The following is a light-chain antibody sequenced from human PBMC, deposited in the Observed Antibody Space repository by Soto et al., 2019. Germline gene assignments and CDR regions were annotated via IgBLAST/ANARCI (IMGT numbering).Light chain of an antibody. Sequence: AIQLTQSPSSLSASVGDRVTITCRASQAISNYLAWYQQKPGKTPQLLIYDGSSLESGVPSRFSGSGSGTDFTLRISSLQPEDFATYYCQQFNSYPLTFGQGTRLEIK. J-gene: IGKJ5*01. V-gene: IGKV1-13*02. CDR3: QQFNSYPLT. CDR1: QAISNY. CDR2: DGS.